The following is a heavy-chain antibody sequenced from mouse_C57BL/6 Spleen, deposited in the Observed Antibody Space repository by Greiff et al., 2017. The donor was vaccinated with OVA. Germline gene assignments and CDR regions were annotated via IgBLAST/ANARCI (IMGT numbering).Heavy chain of an antibody. CDR1: GYTFTSYW. CDR3: AREGGLRRRGYYFDY. V-gene: IGHV1-55*01. CDR2: IYPGSGST. Sequence: VQLQQPGAELVKPGASVKMSCKASGYTFTSYWITWVKQRPGQGLEWIGDIYPGSGSTNYNEKFKSKATLTVDTSSSTAYMQLSSLTSEDSAVYYCAREGGLRRRGYYFDYWGQGTTLTVSS. D-gene: IGHD2-4*01. J-gene: IGHJ2*01.